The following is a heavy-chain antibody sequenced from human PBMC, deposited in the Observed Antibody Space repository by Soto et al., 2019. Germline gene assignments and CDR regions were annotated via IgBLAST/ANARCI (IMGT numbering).Heavy chain of an antibody. CDR3: TRLSLWFGELLPPDY. Sequence: GGSLILSCTASGFTFGDYSMSWFRQAPGKGLEWVGFIRSKAYGGTTEYAASVKGRFTISRDDSKSIAYLQMNSLKTEDTAVYYCTRLSLWFGELLPPDYWGQGTLVTVSS. CDR1: GFTFGDYS. J-gene: IGHJ4*02. D-gene: IGHD3-10*01. CDR2: IRSKAYGGTT. V-gene: IGHV3-49*03.